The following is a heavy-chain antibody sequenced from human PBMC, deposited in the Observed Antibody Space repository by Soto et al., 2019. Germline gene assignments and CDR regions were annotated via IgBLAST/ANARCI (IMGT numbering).Heavy chain of an antibody. CDR2: ISGSGGST. D-gene: IGHD3-9*01. CDR3: AKVDRYFDWSPAFDY. V-gene: IGHV3-23*01. Sequence: GGSLRLSCAASGFTFSSYAMSWVRQAPGKGLEWVSAISGSGGSTYYADSVKGRFTISRDNSKNTLYLQMNSLRAEDTAVYYCAKVDRYFDWSPAFDYWGQGTLVTVSS. CDR1: GFTFSSYA. J-gene: IGHJ4*02.